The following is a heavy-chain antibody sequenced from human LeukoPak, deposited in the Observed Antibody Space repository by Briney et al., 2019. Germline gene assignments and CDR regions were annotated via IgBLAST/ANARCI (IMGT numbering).Heavy chain of an antibody. CDR3: AKADCGGDCSNDPFDI. J-gene: IGHJ3*02. D-gene: IGHD2-21*01. Sequence: PEGSLRLSCAASGFTFSSYAMSWVRQAPGKGLEWVSAISGSGGSTYYADSVKGRFTISRDNSKNTLYLQMNSLRAEDTAVYYCAKADCGGDCSNDPFDIWGQGTMVTVSS. CDR2: ISGSGGST. V-gene: IGHV3-23*01. CDR1: GFTFSSYA.